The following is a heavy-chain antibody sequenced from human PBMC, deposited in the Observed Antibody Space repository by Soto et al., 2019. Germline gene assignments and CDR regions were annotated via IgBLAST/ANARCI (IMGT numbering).Heavy chain of an antibody. CDR2: ICHSGST. J-gene: IGHJ4*02. V-gene: IGHV4-30-2*01. CDR1: GGSISSGGYS. D-gene: IGHD3-10*01. Sequence: SETLSLTCAVSGGSISSGGYSWSWIRQPPGKGLEWIGYICHSGSTYYNPSLKSRVTISVDRSKNQFSLKLSSVTAADTAVYYCAAAQLYGSGSYYPAFDYWGQGTLVTVSS. CDR3: AAAQLYGSGSYYPAFDY.